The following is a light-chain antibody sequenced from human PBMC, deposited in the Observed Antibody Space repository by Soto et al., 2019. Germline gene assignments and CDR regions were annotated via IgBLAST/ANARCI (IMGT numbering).Light chain of an antibody. V-gene: IGLV2-14*01. CDR1: SSDVGGYNY. Sequence: QSVLTQPASVSGSPGQSITISCTGTSSDVGGYNYVSWYQQHPGKAPKLMIYAVTDRPSGVSSRFSGSKSGNTASLTISGLQAEDEADYYCSSYTSSSTLFGTGTKVT. CDR3: SSYTSSSTL. J-gene: IGLJ1*01. CDR2: AVT.